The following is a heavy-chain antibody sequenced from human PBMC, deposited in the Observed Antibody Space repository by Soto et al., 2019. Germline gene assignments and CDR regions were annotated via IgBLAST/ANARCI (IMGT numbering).Heavy chain of an antibody. J-gene: IGHJ4*02. Sequence: EVQLLESGGGLVQPGGSLRLSCAVSGCSFSTYGVTWVRQAPGKGLEWVSGVSGGSGVTHYADSVKGRFTITGDNSKNTVYLHMNSLRVEDTAVYYCAKWSGYGDYWGQGTLVTVSS. CDR2: VSGGSGVT. V-gene: IGHV3-23*01. CDR3: AKWSGYGDY. D-gene: IGHD6-25*01. CDR1: GCSFSTYG.